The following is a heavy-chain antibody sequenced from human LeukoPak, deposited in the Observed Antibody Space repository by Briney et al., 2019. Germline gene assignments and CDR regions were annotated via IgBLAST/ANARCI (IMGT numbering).Heavy chain of an antibody. V-gene: IGHV3-23*01. Sequence: GGSLRLSCAASGFTFSSYAMSWVRQAPGKGLEWVSAISGSGGSTYYADPVKGRFTISRDNSKNTLYLQMNSRRAEDRAVYYCAKDGTRYCGGDCYLDYWGQGTLVTVS. D-gene: IGHD2-21*02. CDR2: ISGSGGST. CDR3: AKDGTRYCGGDCYLDY. CDR1: GFTFSSYA. J-gene: IGHJ4*02.